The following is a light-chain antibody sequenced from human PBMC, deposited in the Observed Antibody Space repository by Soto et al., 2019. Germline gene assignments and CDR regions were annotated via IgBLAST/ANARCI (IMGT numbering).Light chain of an antibody. V-gene: IGKV1-5*03. J-gene: IGKJ2*01. CDR1: QTINNW. Sequence: DIQMTQSPSTLPASVGDRVTITCRASQTINNWLAWYQQKPGKAPKVLIYKTSILESGVPSRFSGSGSGTEFTLTISCLQPDDFATYYCQQYSSYSVYTFGQGTKVEIK. CDR3: QQYSSYSVYT. CDR2: KTS.